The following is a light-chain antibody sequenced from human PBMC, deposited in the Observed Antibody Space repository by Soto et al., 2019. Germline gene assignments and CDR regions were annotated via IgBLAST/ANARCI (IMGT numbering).Light chain of an antibody. J-gene: IGLJ1*01. V-gene: IGLV2-11*01. CDR3: CSYAGSYTFDV. CDR2: DVS. CDR1: SSDVGGYNY. Sequence: QSALTQPRSVSGSPGQSVTISCTGTSSDVGGYNYVSWYQQHPGKAPKLMIYDVSKRPSGVPDRFSGSKSGNTASLTISGLQAEEEADYYCCSYAGSYTFDVCGTVTKVTVL.